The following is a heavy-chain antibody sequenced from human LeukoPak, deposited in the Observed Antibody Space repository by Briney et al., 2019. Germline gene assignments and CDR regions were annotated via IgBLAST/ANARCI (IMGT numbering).Heavy chain of an antibody. Sequence: GGSLRLSCAASGFTFSSYSMNWVRQAPGKGLEWVSSISSSSSYIYYADSVKGRFTISRDNAKNSLYLQMNSLRAEDTAAYYCARDNGGSYEYYGMDVWGQGTTVTVSS. J-gene: IGHJ6*02. CDR3: ARDNGGSYEYYGMDV. CDR1: GFTFSSYS. V-gene: IGHV3-21*01. D-gene: IGHD1-26*01. CDR2: ISSSSSYI.